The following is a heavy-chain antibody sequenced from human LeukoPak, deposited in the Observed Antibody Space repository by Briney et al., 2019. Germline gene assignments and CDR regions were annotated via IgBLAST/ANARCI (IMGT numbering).Heavy chain of an antibody. J-gene: IGHJ5*02. V-gene: IGHV4-34*01. D-gene: IGHD5-18*01. Sequence: SETLSLTCAVYGGSFSGYYWSWIRQPPGKGLEWIGEINHSGSTNYNPSLKSRVTISVDTSKNQFSLKLSSVTAADTAVYYCAREVRLLRGYSYGYHKWFDPWGQGTLVTVSS. CDR2: INHSGST. CDR1: GGSFSGYY. CDR3: AREVRLLRGYSYGYHKWFDP.